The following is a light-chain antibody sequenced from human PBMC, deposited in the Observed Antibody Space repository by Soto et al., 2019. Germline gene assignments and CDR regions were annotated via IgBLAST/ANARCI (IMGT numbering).Light chain of an antibody. Sequence: DIQMTPSPSTLSTSVGNRVTITCRASQSISRCLAWYQQKPGIAPKVLIYKASSLKSGVPSRFSGSGVGTEFSLAIISRQADDLATYYYQQYNDYSPWTFGQGTKVEIK. CDR1: QSISRC. CDR3: QQYNDYSPWT. CDR2: KAS. V-gene: IGKV1-5*03. J-gene: IGKJ1*01.